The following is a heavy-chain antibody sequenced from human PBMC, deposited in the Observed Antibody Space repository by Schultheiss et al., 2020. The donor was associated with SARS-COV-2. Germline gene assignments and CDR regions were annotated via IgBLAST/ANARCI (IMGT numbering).Heavy chain of an antibody. CDR2: ISSSSSYI. CDR1: GFTFSSYS. CDR3: AATTGYYTNVDF. V-gene: IGHV3-21*01. Sequence: GGSLRLSCAASGFTFSSYSMNWVRQAPGKGLEWVSSISSSSSYIYYADSVKGRFTISRDNAKNSLYLQMSSLRADDTALYYCAATTGYYTNVDFWGLGTLVTVSS. D-gene: IGHD3/OR15-3a*01. J-gene: IGHJ4*02.